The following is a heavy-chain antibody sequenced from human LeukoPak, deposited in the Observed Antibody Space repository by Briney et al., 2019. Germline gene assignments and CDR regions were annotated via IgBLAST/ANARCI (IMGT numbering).Heavy chain of an antibody. D-gene: IGHD3-22*01. CDR2: IKQDGSEK. V-gene: IGHV3-7*01. J-gene: IGHJ4*02. CDR3: ARDGGRIYYDSSGFDY. CDR1: RFIFSSYA. Sequence: GGSLRLSCAASRFIFSSYAMSWVRQAPGKGLEWVANIKQDGSEKYYVDSVKGRFTISRDNAKNSLYLQMNSLRAEDTAVYYCARDGGRIYYDSSGFDYWGQGTLVTVSS.